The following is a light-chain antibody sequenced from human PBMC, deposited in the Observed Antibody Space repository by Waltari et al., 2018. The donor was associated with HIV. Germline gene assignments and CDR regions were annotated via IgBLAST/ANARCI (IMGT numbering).Light chain of an antibody. J-gene: IGLJ3*02. V-gene: IGLV1-47*01. CDR3: AAWDDSLSRPV. CDR2: RTN. Sequence: QSVLTQPPSASGTPGQRVTISCSGSSSNIGSNYVNWYRHLPGTAPELLMYRTNTRPEGFPDRFSASKSGTSASLAITGPQSEDGAHYYCAAWDDSLSRPVFGGGTRLTVL. CDR1: SSNIGSNY.